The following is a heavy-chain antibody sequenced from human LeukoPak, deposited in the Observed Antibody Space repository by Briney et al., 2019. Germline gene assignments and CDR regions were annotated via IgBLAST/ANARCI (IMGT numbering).Heavy chain of an antibody. CDR2: IKQDGSEK. V-gene: IGHV3-7*01. CDR1: GFTFSSYW. J-gene: IGHJ4*02. Sequence: GSLRLSCAASGFTFSSYWMSWVRQAPGKGLEWVANIKQDGSEKYYVDSVKGRFTISRDNAKNSLYLQMNSLRAEDTAVYHCAREWRDYGDYYFDYWGQGTLVTVSS. CDR3: AREWRDYGDYYFDY. D-gene: IGHD4-17*01.